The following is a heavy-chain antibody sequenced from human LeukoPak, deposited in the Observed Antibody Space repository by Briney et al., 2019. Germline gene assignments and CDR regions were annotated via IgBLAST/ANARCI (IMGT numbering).Heavy chain of an antibody. CDR2: IYYSGST. J-gene: IGHJ5*02. CDR1: GGSISSYY. D-gene: IGHD2-15*01. CDR3: ARHVVGYYLGSWFDP. Sequence: SETLSLTCTVSGGSISSYYWSWIRQPPGKGLEWIGYIYYSGSTNYNPSLKSRVTISVDTSKNQFSLKLSSVTAADTAVYYCARHVVGYYLGSWFDPWGQGTLVTVSS. V-gene: IGHV4-59*08.